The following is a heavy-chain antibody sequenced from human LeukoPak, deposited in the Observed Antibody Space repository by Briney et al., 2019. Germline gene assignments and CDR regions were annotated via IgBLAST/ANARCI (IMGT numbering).Heavy chain of an antibody. V-gene: IGHV3-30*03. Sequence: TGGSLRLSCAASGFTFSSYGMHWVRKAPGKGLEWVAVISYDGSNKYYADSVKGRFTISRDNAKNSLYLQMNSLRAEDTAVYYCARVSRFGENDYWGQGTLVTVSS. CDR1: GFTFSSYG. D-gene: IGHD3-10*01. CDR3: ARVSRFGENDY. CDR2: ISYDGSNK. J-gene: IGHJ4*02.